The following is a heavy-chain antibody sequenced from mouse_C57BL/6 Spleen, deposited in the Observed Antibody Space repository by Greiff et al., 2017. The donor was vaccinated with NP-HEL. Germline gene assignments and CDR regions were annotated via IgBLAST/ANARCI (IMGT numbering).Heavy chain of an antibody. D-gene: IGHD1-1*01. V-gene: IGHV5-4*01. CDR3: ARDGDYYGSSSSWFAY. Sequence: EVKLMESGGGLVKPGGSLKLSCAASGFTFSSYAMSWVRQTPEKRLEWVATISDGGSYTYYPDNVKGRFTISRDNAKNHLYLQMSHLKSEDTAMYYCARDGDYYGSSSSWFAYWGQGTLVTVSA. J-gene: IGHJ3*01. CDR2: ISDGGSYT. CDR1: GFTFSSYA.